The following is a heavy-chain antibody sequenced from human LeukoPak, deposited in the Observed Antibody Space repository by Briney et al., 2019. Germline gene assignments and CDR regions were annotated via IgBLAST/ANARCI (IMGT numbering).Heavy chain of an antibody. J-gene: IGHJ5*02. CDR1: GGSISSGSYY. CDR2: IYYSGST. V-gene: IGHV4-61*01. CDR3: ARVWYDFWSGYPRFDP. Sequence: SETLSLTCTVSGGSISSGSYYWSWIRQPPGKGLEWIGYIYYSGSTNYNPSLKSRVTISVDTSKNQFSLKLSSVTAADTAVYYCARVWYDFWSGYPRFDPWGQGTLVTVSS. D-gene: IGHD3-3*01.